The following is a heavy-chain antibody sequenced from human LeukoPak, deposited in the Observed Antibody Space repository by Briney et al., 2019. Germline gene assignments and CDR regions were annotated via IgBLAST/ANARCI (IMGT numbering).Heavy chain of an antibody. Sequence: GGSLRLSCTTSGFRFGDYAMTWVRQVPGKGLEWVGYIRSKDYYGTTEYAASVKGRFTISRDDSKSIAYLQMNSLTTEDTAVYYCARGRSAWGYWDQGTLVTVSS. V-gene: IGHV3-49*04. CDR1: GFRFGDYA. CDR2: IRSKDYYGTT. D-gene: IGHD6-19*01. CDR3: ARGRSAWGY. J-gene: IGHJ4*02.